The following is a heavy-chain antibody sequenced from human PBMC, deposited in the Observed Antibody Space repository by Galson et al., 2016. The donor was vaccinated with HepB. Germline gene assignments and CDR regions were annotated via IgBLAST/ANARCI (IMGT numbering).Heavy chain of an antibody. CDR2: IHTNTGNP. J-gene: IGHJ5*02. D-gene: IGHD3-3*01. V-gene: IGHV7-4-1*02. Sequence: SVKVSCKASGYTFTNYPMIWVRQAPGQGLEWMGWIHTNTGNPTYAQGFTGRFVFSLDTSVSTAYLEISSLKAEDTAVYFCAIPYYDFWSGDLHPWGQGTLVTVSS. CDR1: GYTFTNYP. CDR3: AIPYYDFWSGDLHP.